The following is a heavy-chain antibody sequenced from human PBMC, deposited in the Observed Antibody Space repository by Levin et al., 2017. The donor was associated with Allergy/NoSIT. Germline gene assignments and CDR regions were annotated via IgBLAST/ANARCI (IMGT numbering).Heavy chain of an antibody. J-gene: IGHJ4*02. CDR3: ARVEGGRLLSPHFDY. CDR2: ISYDGSDK. V-gene: IGHV3-30*03. D-gene: IGHD5-12*01. CDR1: GFTFSSYG. Sequence: PGGSLRLSCAASGFTFSSYGMHWVRQAPGKGLEWVAAISYDGSDKYYADSVKGRFTISRDNSKNTLYLQMNSLRGEDTAVYYCARVEGGRLLSPHFDYWGQGTLVTVSS.